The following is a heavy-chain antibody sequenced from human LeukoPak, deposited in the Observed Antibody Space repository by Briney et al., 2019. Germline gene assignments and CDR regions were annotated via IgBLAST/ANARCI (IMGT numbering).Heavy chain of an antibody. Sequence: PSETLSLTCTVSSASTNSGGYYWNWVRQHPGKGLEWIGYIYYSGRTYYNPSLKSRVSMSLDTSKNQFSLNLNSVTAADTAVYYCARGRDTWADYWGQGTLVTVSS. CDR1: SASTNSGGYY. V-gene: IGHV4-31*03. J-gene: IGHJ4*02. D-gene: IGHD5-18*01. CDR3: ARGRDTWADY. CDR2: IYYSGRT.